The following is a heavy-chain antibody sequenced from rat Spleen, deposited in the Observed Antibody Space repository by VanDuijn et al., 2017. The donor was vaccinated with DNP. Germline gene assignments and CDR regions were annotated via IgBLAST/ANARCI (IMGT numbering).Heavy chain of an antibody. CDR2: ITNSGGST. CDR1: GFTFSNYD. J-gene: IGHJ1*01. V-gene: IGHV5S23*01. Sequence: EVQLVESGGGLVQPGRSLTLSCAASGFTFSNYDMAWVRQAPTKGLEWVASITNSGGSTYYRDSVKGRFTISNDNAKSTLDLQMHSLRSEDTATYYCARRGYYGIYWYFDFWGPGTMVTVSS. CDR3: ARRGYYGIYWYFDF. D-gene: IGHD1-6*01.